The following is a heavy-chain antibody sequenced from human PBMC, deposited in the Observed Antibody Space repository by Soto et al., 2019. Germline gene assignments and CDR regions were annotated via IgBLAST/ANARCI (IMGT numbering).Heavy chain of an antibody. CDR1: GGSFTDYY. J-gene: IGHJ6*02. V-gene: IGHV4-34*01. Sequence: QVQLRQWGAGLLKPSETLVLTCAVSGGSFTDYYWGWIRQSPGKGLEWIGEINHSASSTYNPSLPSRGTILVDTSKKQFSLRLTSVTAADTAMYYCARGEYDSSGLYSWAPLGFDVWGQGTTVTVSS. CDR3: ARGEYDSSGLYSWAPLGFDV. D-gene: IGHD3-22*01. CDR2: INHSASS.